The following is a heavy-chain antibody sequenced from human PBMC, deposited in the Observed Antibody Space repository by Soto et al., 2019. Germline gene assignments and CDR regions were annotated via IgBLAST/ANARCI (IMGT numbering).Heavy chain of an antibody. Sequence: EVQLVESGGGLVQPGGSLRLSCAASGFTVSSNYMSWVRQAPGKGLEWVSVIYSGGSTYYADSVKGRFTISRDNSKNTLYIQMNSLRAEDTALYYCARASRNYYDSSGYLDYFDYWGQGTLVTVSS. D-gene: IGHD3-22*01. J-gene: IGHJ4*02. CDR2: IYSGGST. CDR3: ARASRNYYDSSGYLDYFDY. CDR1: GFTVSSNY. V-gene: IGHV3-66*01.